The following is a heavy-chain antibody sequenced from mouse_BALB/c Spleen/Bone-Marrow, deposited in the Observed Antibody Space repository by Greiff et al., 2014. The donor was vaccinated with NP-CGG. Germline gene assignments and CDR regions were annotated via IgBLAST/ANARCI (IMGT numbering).Heavy chain of an antibody. V-gene: IGHV5-15*02. D-gene: IGHD2-1*01. J-gene: IGHJ4*01. CDR2: ISNLAYSI. Sequence: EVMLVESGGALVQPGGSRKLSCAASGFTFSDYGMAWVRQAPGKGPEWVAFISNLAYSIYYTDTVTGRFTISRESAKNTLYLEMSSLRSEDTAMYYCARETTRGAMDYWGQGTSVTVSS. CDR3: ARETTRGAMDY. CDR1: GFTFSDYG.